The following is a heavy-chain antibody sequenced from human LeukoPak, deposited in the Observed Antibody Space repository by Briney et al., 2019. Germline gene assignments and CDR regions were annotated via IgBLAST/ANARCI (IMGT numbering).Heavy chain of an antibody. CDR1: GYTFTGYY. D-gene: IGHD6-19*01. Sequence: ASVKVPCKASGYTFTGYYMHWVRQAPGQGLEWMGWINPNSGGTNYAQKFQGRVTMTRDTSISTAYMELSRLRSDDTAVYYCARGRVGIAVAGPDYWGQGTLVTVSS. V-gene: IGHV1-2*02. CDR2: INPNSGGT. CDR3: ARGRVGIAVAGPDY. J-gene: IGHJ4*02.